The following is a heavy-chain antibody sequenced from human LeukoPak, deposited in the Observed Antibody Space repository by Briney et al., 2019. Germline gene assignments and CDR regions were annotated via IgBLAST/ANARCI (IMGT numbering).Heavy chain of an antibody. D-gene: IGHD6-19*01. CDR3: ARDGEVAGWSTVFDY. Sequence: ASVKASCKASGYTFTGYYMHWVRQAPGQGLEWMGWINPNSGGTNYAQKFQGRVTMTRDTSISTAYMELSRLRSDDTAVYYCARDGEVAGWSTVFDYWGQGTLVTVSS. CDR2: INPNSGGT. V-gene: IGHV1-2*02. J-gene: IGHJ4*02. CDR1: GYTFTGYY.